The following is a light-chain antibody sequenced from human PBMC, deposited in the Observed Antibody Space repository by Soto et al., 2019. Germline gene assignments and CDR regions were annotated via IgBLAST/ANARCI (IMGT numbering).Light chain of an antibody. CDR1: QSVSSN. CDR3: QQYQNLWT. V-gene: IGKV3-15*01. CDR2: RAS. J-gene: IGKJ1*01. Sequence: EIVMTHSPATLSVSPLEIATLSCSSSQSVSSNLAWYQQRPGQAPRLLIYRASARATGIPARFSGSGSGTEFTLTIGSLQSEDSAVYYCQQYQNLWTFGQGTKVDIK.